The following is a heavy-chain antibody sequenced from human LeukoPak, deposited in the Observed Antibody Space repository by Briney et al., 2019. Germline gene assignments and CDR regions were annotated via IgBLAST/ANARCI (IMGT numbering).Heavy chain of an antibody. CDR2: IQYDGSNR. CDR1: GFTFSSYG. D-gene: IGHD3-10*01. Sequence: GGSLRLSCAASGFTFSSYGMHWVRQAPGKGLEWVAFIQYDGSNRYYADSVKGRFTISRDNSKNTLYLQMNSLRAEDTAVYYCAKSRSGDLDAFDIWGQGTMVTVSS. CDR3: AKSRSGDLDAFDI. J-gene: IGHJ3*02. V-gene: IGHV3-30*02.